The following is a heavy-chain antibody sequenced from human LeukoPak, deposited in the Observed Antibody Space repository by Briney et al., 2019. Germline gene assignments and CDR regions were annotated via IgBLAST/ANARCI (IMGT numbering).Heavy chain of an antibody. J-gene: IGHJ5*02. CDR1: GGSFSGYY. CDR2: INHSGST. Sequence: PSETLSLTCAVYGGSFSGYYWSWIRQPPGKGLEWIGEINHSGSTNYNPSLKSRVTISVDTSKNQFSLKLSSVTAADTAMYYCARGGRVTRGNWFDPWGQGTLVTVSS. V-gene: IGHV4-34*01. CDR3: ARGGRVTRGNWFDP. D-gene: IGHD2-21*02.